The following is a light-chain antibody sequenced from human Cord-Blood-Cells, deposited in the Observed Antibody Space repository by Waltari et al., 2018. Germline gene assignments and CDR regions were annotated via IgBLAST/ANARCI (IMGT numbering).Light chain of an antibody. CDR3: AAWDASLSVL. CDR2: RNN. Sequence: QSVLTQPPPPSGTPGQRLPIPCSGISPYTGSNYSTWYQPPPGTAPNLLIYRNNPRPSGVPDRFSGSQSGTSASLAISGLRSEDEADYYCAAWDASLSVLFGGGTKLTVL. J-gene: IGLJ2*01. CDR1: SPYTGSNY. V-gene: IGLV1-47*01.